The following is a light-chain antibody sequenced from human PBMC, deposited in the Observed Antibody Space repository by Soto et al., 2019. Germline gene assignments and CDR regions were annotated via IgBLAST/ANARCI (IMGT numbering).Light chain of an antibody. V-gene: IGKV3-20*01. Sequence: ENVLTQSPGTLSLSPGERATLSCRASQSVTSSYLAWYQQKPGQAPRLLIYGASSRATGIPDRFSGSGSGTDFTLTITRLEPEDFSEYYCQQYGSSPSTFGGGTKVEIK. CDR1: QSVTSSY. CDR3: QQYGSSPST. J-gene: IGKJ4*01. CDR2: GAS.